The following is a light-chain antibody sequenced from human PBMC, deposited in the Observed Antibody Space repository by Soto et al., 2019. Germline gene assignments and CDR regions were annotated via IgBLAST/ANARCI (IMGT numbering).Light chain of an antibody. CDR2: GAS. V-gene: IGKV3-15*01. CDR3: QQYKNWPPYT. J-gene: IGKJ5*01. CDR1: QTVTRN. Sequence: EVVLTQSPGTLSLSPGERATLSCRASQTVTRNYLAWHQQKPGQTPRLLIYGASTRATGIPARFSGSGSGTEFTLTISSLQSEDFAIYYCQQYKNWPPYTFGQGTRLEIK.